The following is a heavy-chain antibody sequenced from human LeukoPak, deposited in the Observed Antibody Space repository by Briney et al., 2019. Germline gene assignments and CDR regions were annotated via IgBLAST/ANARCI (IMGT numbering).Heavy chain of an antibody. CDR2: ISYDGSNK. J-gene: IGHJ4*02. CDR1: GFTFSSYA. D-gene: IGHD3-9*01. CDR3: AKDKGYDILTGYYKN. Sequence: PGGSLRLSCAASGFTFSSYAMHWVRQAPGKGLEWVAVISYDGSNKYYADSVKSRFTISRDNSKNTLYLQMNSLRAEDTAVYYCAKDKGYDILTGYYKNWGQGTLVTVSS. V-gene: IGHV3-30*04.